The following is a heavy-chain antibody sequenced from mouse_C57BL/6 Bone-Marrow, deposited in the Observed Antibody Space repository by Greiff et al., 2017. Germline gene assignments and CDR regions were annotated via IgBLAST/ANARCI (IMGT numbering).Heavy chain of an antibody. CDR1: GYSITSGYY. Sequence: EVKLMESGPGLVKPSQSLSLTCSVTGYSITSGYYWNWIRQFPGNKLEWMGSISYDGSNNYNPSLKIRISITRDTSKYQFFLKLNSVTTEDTATYYCAREGYYFDYWGQGTTLTVSS. CDR3: AREGYYFDY. V-gene: IGHV3-6*01. CDR2: ISYDGSN. J-gene: IGHJ2*01.